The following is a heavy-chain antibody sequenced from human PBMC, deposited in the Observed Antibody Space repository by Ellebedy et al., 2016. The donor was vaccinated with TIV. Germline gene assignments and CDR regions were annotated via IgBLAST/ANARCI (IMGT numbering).Heavy chain of an antibody. CDR3: ARVCDQDVYYYDSRPVPYYYYGMDV. CDR2: INPSGGST. Sequence: ASVKVSCXASGYTFTSYYMHWVRQAPGQGLEWMGIINPSGGSTSYAQKFQGRVTITADKSTSTAYMELSSLRSEDTAVYYCARVCDQDVYYYDSRPVPYYYYGMDVWGQGTTVTVSS. V-gene: IGHV1-46*01. J-gene: IGHJ6*02. CDR1: GYTFTSYY. D-gene: IGHD3-22*01.